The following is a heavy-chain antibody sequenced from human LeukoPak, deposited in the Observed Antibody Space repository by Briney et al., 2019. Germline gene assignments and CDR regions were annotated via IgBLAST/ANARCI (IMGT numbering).Heavy chain of an antibody. V-gene: IGHV3-21*01. J-gene: IGHJ3*02. D-gene: IGHD3-22*01. CDR3: ARGGRGSAAVVAPRSFDI. CDR1: RFTFSSYG. CDR2: IRSSSSDI. Sequence: GGSLRLSCAASRFTFSSYGMNWVPQAPGKGLEWVSCIRSSSSDISYADSVKGRFTISRDNAKNSLHLQMNSLRAEDTAVYYCARGGRGSAAVVAPRSFDIWGQGTMVTVSS.